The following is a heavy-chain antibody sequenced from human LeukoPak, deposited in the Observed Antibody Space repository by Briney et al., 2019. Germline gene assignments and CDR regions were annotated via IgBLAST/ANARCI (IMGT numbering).Heavy chain of an antibody. CDR1: GYSFSSYW. CDR2: IYPGDSDT. D-gene: IGHD3-10*01. J-gene: IGHJ4*02. Sequence: GESLKISCKGSGYSFSSYWIGWVRQMPGKGLEWMGTIYPGDSDTRYSPSFQGQVTISADKSISTAYLQWSSLKASDTAMYYCARRYYTSGSEDTFDYWGQGTLVTVSS. CDR3: ARRYYTSGSEDTFDY. V-gene: IGHV5-51*01.